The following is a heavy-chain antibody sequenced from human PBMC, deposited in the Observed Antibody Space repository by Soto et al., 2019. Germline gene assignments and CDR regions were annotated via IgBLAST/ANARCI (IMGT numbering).Heavy chain of an antibody. Sequence: GVLRLSCAASGFTVRSYHMSWVRQAPGKGLEWVSVVYSGGLTYYADSVKGRFTISRDNSKNTLYLQMNSLRAEDTAVYYCARDHPYYYDSSDYYAMDVWGQGTTVTVSS. V-gene: IGHV3-53*01. CDR2: VYSGGLT. D-gene: IGHD3-22*01. CDR3: ARDHPYYYDSSDYYAMDV. CDR1: GFTVRSYH. J-gene: IGHJ6*02.